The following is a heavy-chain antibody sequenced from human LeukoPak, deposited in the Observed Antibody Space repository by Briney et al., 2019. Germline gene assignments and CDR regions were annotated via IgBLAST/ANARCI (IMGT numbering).Heavy chain of an antibody. CDR1: GGSISSYY. V-gene: IGHV4-59*01. CDR3: ARENSNYVGAFDY. D-gene: IGHD4-11*01. J-gene: IGHJ4*02. Sequence: EPSETLSLTCGVSGGSISSYYWSWIRQPPGKGLEWIGYIYYSGSTNYNPSLKSRVTISVATSKNQFSLKLSSVTAADTAVYYCARENSNYVGAFDYWGQGTLVTVSS. CDR2: IYYSGST.